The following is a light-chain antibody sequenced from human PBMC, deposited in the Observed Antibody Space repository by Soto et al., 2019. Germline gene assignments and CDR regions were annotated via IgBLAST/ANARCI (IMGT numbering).Light chain of an antibody. V-gene: IGLV1-40*01. Sequence: QSVLTQPPSVSGAPGQRVTISFTGSSSNIGAGYDVHWYQQLPGTAPKLLIYGNSNRPSGVPDRFSGSKSGTSASLAITGLQAEYEADYYCQSYDSGLSVVFGGGTKLTFL. CDR2: GNS. CDR3: QSYDSGLSVV. J-gene: IGLJ2*01. CDR1: SSNIGAGYD.